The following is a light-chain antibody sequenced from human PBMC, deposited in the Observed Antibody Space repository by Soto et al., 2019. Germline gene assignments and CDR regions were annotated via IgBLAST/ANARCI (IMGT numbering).Light chain of an antibody. CDR2: GSS. V-gene: IGKV3-20*01. Sequence: EIVLTQSPGTLSLSPGETASLSCWASQSIVSNFLAWYQQRRGQPPRLLIYGSSRRASGIPARFTGSGSGTAFTLTISRVEPEDSAVYYCQQTFHSPRTFGQGTRLEI. CDR1: QSIVSNF. CDR3: QQTFHSPRT. J-gene: IGKJ2*01.